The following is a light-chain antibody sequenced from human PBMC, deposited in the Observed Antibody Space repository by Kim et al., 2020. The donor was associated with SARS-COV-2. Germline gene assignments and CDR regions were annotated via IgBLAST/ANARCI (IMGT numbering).Light chain of an antibody. V-gene: IGKV1-13*02. CDR3: QQFNSYPRT. CDR1: QGISTA. CDR2: DVS. Sequence: AIQLTQSPSSLPASVGDTVTITCRASQGISTALVWFQQKPGKAPRLLIYDVSSLQSGVPSRFSGSGSGTDFTLTISNLQPEDFATYYCQQFNSYPRTFGQGTKVDIK. J-gene: IGKJ1*01.